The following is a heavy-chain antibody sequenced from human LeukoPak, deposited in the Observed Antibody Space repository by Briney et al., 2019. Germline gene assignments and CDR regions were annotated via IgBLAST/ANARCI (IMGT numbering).Heavy chain of an antibody. CDR3: ARDLYDTSGYCYDY. CDR1: GFTFSRYS. J-gene: IGHJ4*02. CDR2: ISGSSSSYI. V-gene: IGHV3-21*01. Sequence: GGSLRLSCAASGFTFSRYSMNWVRQAPGKGLEWVSSISGSSSSYIYYADSLKGRFTISRDNAKNSLYLQMNSLRAEDTAVYYCARDLYDTSGYCYDYWGQGTLVTVSS. D-gene: IGHD3-22*01.